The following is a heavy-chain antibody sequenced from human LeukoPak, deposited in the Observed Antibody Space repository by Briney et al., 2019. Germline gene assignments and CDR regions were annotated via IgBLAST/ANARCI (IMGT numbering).Heavy chain of an antibody. CDR1: GYTFTSYA. J-gene: IGHJ4*02. Sequence: SVKVSCKASGYTFTSYAMNWVRQAPGQGLEWMGGIIPIFGTANYAQKFQGRVTITADESTSTAYMELSSLRSEDTAVYYCARDQRRDSSSWYYFDYWGQGTLVTVSS. V-gene: IGHV1-69*13. D-gene: IGHD6-13*01. CDR3: ARDQRRDSSSWYYFDY. CDR2: IIPIFGTA.